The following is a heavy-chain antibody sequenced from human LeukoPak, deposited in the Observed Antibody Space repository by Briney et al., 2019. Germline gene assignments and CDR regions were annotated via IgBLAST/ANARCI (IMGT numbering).Heavy chain of an antibody. Sequence: SVKVSCKASVGTFSSYAISGVRQAPGQGLEWMGGIIPIFGTANYAQKFQGRVTITTDESTSTAYMELSSLRSEDTAVYYCAREGEYSGSFARNWFDPWGQGTLVTVSS. CDR1: VGTFSSYA. CDR3: AREGEYSGSFARNWFDP. V-gene: IGHV1-69*05. J-gene: IGHJ5*02. D-gene: IGHD6-6*01. CDR2: IIPIFGTA.